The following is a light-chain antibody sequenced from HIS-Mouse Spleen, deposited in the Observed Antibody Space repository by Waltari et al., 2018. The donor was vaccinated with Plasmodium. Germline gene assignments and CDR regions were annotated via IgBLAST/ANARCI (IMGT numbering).Light chain of an antibody. CDR2: EDS. CDR1: ALPKKY. CDR3: YSTDSSGNHRV. J-gene: IGLJ3*02. V-gene: IGLV3-10*01. Sequence: SYELTQPPSVSVSPGQTARITCSVDALPKKYAYWYQQKSGQAPVLVIYEDSKRPSGIPERFSGSSSGTMATLTSSGAQVEDEADYYCYSTDSSGNHRVFGGGTKLTVL.